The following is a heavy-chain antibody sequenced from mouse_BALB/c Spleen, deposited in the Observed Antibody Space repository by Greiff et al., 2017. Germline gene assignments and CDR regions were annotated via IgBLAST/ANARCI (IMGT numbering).Heavy chain of an antibody. J-gene: IGHJ3*01. D-gene: IGHD2-4*01. Sequence: EVQLVESGGGLVQPGGSLKLSCAASGFTFSSYTMSWVRQTPEKRLEWVAYISNGGGSTYYPDTVKGRFTISRDNAKNTLYLQMSSLKSEDTAMYYCARHNYDYAWFAYWGQGTLVTVSA. CDR1: GFTFSSYT. V-gene: IGHV5-12-2*01. CDR3: ARHNYDYAWFAY. CDR2: ISNGGGST.